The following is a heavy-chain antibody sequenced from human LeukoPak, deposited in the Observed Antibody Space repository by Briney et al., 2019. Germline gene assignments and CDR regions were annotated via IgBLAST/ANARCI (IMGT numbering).Heavy chain of an antibody. J-gene: IGHJ3*02. CDR2: IYYSGST. CDR1: GGSISSYY. Sequence: SETLSLTCTVSGGSISSYYWGWVRQPPGKGLEWIGSIYYSGSTYYNPSLKSRVTISVDTSKNQSSLKLSSVTAADTAVYYCASGYSYADAFDIWGQGTMVTVSS. V-gene: IGHV4-39*01. CDR3: ASGYSYADAFDI. D-gene: IGHD5-18*01.